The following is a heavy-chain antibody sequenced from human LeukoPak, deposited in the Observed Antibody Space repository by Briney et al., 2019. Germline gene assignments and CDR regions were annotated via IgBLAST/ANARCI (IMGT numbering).Heavy chain of an antibody. CDR2: INPSGGST. V-gene: IGHV1-46*01. CDR1: GYTFTSYY. CDR3: ARGLLEHYYYYYMDV. D-gene: IGHD1-1*01. J-gene: IGHJ6*03. Sequence: ASVKVSCKASGYTFTSYYMHWVRQAPGQGLEWMGIINPSGGSTSYAQKFQGRVTMTRNTSISTAYMELSSLRSEDTAVYYCARGLLEHYYYYYMDVWGKGTTVTISS.